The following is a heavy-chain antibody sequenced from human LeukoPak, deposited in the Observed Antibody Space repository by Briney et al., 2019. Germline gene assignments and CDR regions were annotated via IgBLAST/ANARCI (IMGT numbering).Heavy chain of an antibody. CDR3: ASSARGVIIHDLSY. V-gene: IGHV3-23*01. D-gene: IGHD3-10*01. J-gene: IGHJ4*02. CDR1: GFTFDDYA. CDR2: ISGSGGST. Sequence: PGGSLRLSCAASGFTFDDYAMHWVRQAPGRGLEWVSAISGSGGSTYYADSVKGRFTISRDNSKNTLYLQMNSLRAEDTAVYYCASSARGVIIHDLSYWGQGTLVTVSS.